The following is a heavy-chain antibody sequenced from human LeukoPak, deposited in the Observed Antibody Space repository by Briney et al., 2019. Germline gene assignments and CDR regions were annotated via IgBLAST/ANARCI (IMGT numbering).Heavy chain of an antibody. CDR2: IGGSGDST. CDR3: AKDPLEQLSTIYFQN. CDR1: GFTFGDYA. J-gene: IGHJ1*01. D-gene: IGHD6-6*01. Sequence: GGSLRLSCTASGFTFGDYAMSWFRQAPGKGLEWVSAIGGSGDSTYYADSVKGRFTISRDNSQNTLYLQMNSLRAEDTAVYYCAKDPLEQLSTIYFQNWGQGTLVTVSS. V-gene: IGHV3-23*01.